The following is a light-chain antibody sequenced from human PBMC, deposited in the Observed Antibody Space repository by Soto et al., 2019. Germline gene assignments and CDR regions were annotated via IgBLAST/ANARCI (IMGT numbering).Light chain of an antibody. J-gene: IGKJ3*01. CDR2: AAS. CDR3: KKYSSVPF. V-gene: IGKV1-27*01. Sequence: DIQMTQSPTSLSASVGDRVTITCRASQGIRNFVAWYQQKPGKAPKLLIYAASTLQSGVPSRFSGSGSGTGFILTINNLQPGDVATYSCKKYSSVPFFGPGTKVEIK. CDR1: QGIRNF.